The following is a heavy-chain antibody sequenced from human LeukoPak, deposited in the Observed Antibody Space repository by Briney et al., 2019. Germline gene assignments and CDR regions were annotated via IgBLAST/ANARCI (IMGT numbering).Heavy chain of an antibody. V-gene: IGHV4-39*07. D-gene: IGHD4-17*01. CDR1: GGSISSSSYY. J-gene: IGHJ4*02. CDR3: ARAGPRYGDYGEAFISFDY. Sequence: SETLSLTCTVSGGSISSSSYYWGWIRQPPGKGLEWIGSIYYSGSTYYNPSLKSRVTISVDTSKNQFSLKLSSVTAADTAVYYCARAGPRYGDYGEAFISFDYWGQGTLVTVSS. CDR2: IYYSGST.